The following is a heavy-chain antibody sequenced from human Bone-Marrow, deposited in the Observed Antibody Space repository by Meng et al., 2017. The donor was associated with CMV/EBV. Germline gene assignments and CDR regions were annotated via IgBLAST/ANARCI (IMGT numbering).Heavy chain of an antibody. D-gene: IGHD6-13*01. CDR2: ISSSSSTI. CDR1: GFTFSTYI. V-gene: IGHV3-48*04. J-gene: IGHJ6*02. Sequence: GESLKISCAASGFTFSTYIMNWVRQAPGKGLEWVSYISSSSSTIYYADSVKGRFTISRDNAKNSLYLQMNSLRAEDTAVYYCARDPIAATSYGMDVWGQGTTVTVSS. CDR3: ARDPIAATSYGMDV.